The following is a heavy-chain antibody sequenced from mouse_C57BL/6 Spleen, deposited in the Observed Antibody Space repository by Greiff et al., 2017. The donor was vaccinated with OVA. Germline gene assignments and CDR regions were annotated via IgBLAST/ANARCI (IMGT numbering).Heavy chain of an antibody. CDR2: INPSNGGT. V-gene: IGHV1-53*01. D-gene: IGHD1-1*01. CDR3: ARSGTTVVAKNFDY. CDR1: GYTFTSYW. Sequence: QVQLQQPGTELVKPGASVKLSCKASGYTFTSYWMPWVKQRPGQGLEWIGNINPSNGGTNYNEKFKSKATLTVDKSSSTAYMQLSSLTSEDSAVYYCARSGTTVVAKNFDYWGQGTTLTVSS. J-gene: IGHJ2*01.